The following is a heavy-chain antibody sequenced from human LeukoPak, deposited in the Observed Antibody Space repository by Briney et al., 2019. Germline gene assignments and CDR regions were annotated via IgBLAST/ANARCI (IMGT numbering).Heavy chain of an antibody. D-gene: IGHD3-16*01. CDR1: GFTFSSYW. Sequence: GGPLRLSCAASGFTFSSYWMHWVRQGPGKGLVWVSRISTDGSSTDYADSVKGRFTISRENAKNTLYLQMNSLRAEDTAVYYCARTQTLPIAGGFDTWGQGSLVTVSS. CDR2: ISTDGSST. CDR3: ARTQTLPIAGGFDT. J-gene: IGHJ5*02. V-gene: IGHV3-74*01.